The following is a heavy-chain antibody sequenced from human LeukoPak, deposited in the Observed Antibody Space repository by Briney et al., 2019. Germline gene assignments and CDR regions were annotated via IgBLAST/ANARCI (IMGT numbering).Heavy chain of an antibody. V-gene: IGHV3-20*04. Sequence: PGGSLRLSCAASGFTFDDYGMSWVRQAPGKGLEWVSGINWNGGSTGYADSVKGRFTISRDNAKNSLYLQMNSLRAEDTALYYCARDVEVAAILGNYFDYWGQGTLVTVS. J-gene: IGHJ4*02. CDR1: GFTFDDYG. CDR3: ARDVEVAAILGNYFDY. CDR2: INWNGGST. D-gene: IGHD2-15*01.